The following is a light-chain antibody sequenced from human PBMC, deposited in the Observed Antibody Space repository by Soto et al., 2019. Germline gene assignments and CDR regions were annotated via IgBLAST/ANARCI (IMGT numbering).Light chain of an antibody. CDR1: QSVSSN. V-gene: IGKV3-15*01. J-gene: IGKJ1*01. Sequence: EVVMTQSPATLSVSPGERATLSCRASQSVSSNLAWYQQKPGQAPRLLIYGASTRATGIPARFSGSGSGTEFTLTMSSLQSEDFAVYYCKQYDNWPSVTFGQGTKVEIK. CDR3: KQYDNWPSVT. CDR2: GAS.